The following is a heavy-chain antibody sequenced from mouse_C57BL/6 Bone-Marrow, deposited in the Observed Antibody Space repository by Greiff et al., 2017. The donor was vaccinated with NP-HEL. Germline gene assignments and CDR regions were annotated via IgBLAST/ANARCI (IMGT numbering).Heavy chain of an antibody. CDR2: IHPNSGST. Sequence: VQLQQPGAELVKPGASVKLSCKASGYTFTSYWMHWVKQRPGQGLEWIGMIHPNSGSTNYNEKFKSKATLTVDKSSSTAYMQLSSLTSEDSAVYYCARLASSGYSFDYWGQGTTLTVSS. V-gene: IGHV1-64*01. D-gene: IGHD3-2*02. J-gene: IGHJ2*01. CDR1: GYTFTSYW. CDR3: ARLASSGYSFDY.